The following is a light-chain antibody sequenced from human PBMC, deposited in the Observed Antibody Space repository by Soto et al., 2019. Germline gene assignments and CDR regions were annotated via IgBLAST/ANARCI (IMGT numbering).Light chain of an antibody. CDR2: DAS. CDR3: QQFQSSALT. V-gene: IGKV1-13*02. Sequence: AIQLTQSPSSLSASVGDRVTITCRASQGISSALAWYQHKPGRAPRLLIYDASSLQSGVSSRFSGSGSGTDFSLTISCLQPEDFATYYCQQFQSSALTFGVGTKLEIK. CDR1: QGISSA. J-gene: IGKJ4*01.